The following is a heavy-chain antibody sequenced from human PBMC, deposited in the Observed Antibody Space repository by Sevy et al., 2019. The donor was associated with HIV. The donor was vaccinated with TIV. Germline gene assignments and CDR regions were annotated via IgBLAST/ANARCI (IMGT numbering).Heavy chain of an antibody. V-gene: IGHV3-48*02. Sequence: GGSLRLSCAASGFTFSSYSMNWVRQAPGKGLEWVSYISSSSTIYDADSVKGRFTISRDNAKNSLYLQMNSLRDEDTAVYYCARDMEGDSSGWYGGGNFDYWGQGTLVTVSS. D-gene: IGHD6-19*01. CDR2: ISSSSTI. J-gene: IGHJ4*02. CDR1: GFTFSSYS. CDR3: ARDMEGDSSGWYGGGNFDY.